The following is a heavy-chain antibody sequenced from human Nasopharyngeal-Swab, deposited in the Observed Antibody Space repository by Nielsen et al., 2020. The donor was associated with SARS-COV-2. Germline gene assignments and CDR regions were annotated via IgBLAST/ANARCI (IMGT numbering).Heavy chain of an antibody. CDR2: IYPGDSDT. Sequence: GESLKISCEGSGYSFTSYWIGWVRQMPGKGLEWMGIIYPGDSDTRYSPSFQGQVTISADKSISTAYLQWSSLKASDTAMYYCARKSSSVGTWFDPWGQGTLVTVSS. CDR1: GYSFTSYW. J-gene: IGHJ5*02. D-gene: IGHD6-6*01. CDR3: ARKSSSVGTWFDP. V-gene: IGHV5-51*01.